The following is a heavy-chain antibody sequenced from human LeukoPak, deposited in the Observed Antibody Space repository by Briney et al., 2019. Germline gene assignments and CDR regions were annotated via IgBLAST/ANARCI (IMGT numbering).Heavy chain of an antibody. J-gene: IGHJ4*02. CDR3: TKVKWAVDCTPTSCPYFDY. V-gene: IGHV3-43D*03. CDR1: GFTLDDYA. D-gene: IGHD2-2*01. Sequence: GGSLRLSCAASGFTLDDYAMHWVRQAPGKGLEWVSLISWDGSHTYYTDSVKGRFTISRDNSENSLYLQMNSLRPEDTALYYCTKVKWAVDCTPTSCPYFDYWGQGTLVTVSS. CDR2: ISWDGSHT.